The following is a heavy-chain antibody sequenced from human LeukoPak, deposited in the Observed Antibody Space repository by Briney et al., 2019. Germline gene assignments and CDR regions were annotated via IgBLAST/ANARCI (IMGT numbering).Heavy chain of an antibody. V-gene: IGHV1-18*01. CDR3: ARGPYSTGPWDA. Sequence: ASVKVPCKGSGYTFTSFGINWVRQAPGQGLEWMGWISGKTNYAQKFQGRVTMTTNTSTSTAYMELRSLRSDDTAVYYCARGPYSTGPWDAWGQGTMVTVSS. CDR2: ISGKT. CDR1: GYTFTSFG. J-gene: IGHJ3*01. D-gene: IGHD6-25*01.